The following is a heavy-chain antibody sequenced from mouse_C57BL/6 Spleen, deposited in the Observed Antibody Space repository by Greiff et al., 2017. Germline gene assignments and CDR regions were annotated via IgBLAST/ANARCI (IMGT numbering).Heavy chain of an antibody. CDR2: IYPRSGNT. V-gene: IGHV1-81*01. J-gene: IGHJ3*01. D-gene: IGHD2-5*01. CDR1: GYTFTSYG. CDR3: ERRDYSNPFAY. Sequence: QVQLQQSGAELARPGASVKLSCKASGYTFTSYGISWVKQRPGQGLEWIGKIYPRSGNTYYNEKFKGKATLTADKSSSTAYMELRSLTSEDSAVYFCERRDYSNPFAYWGQGTLVTVSA.